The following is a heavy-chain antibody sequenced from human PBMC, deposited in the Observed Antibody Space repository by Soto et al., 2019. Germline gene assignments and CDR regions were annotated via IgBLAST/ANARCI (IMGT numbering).Heavy chain of an antibody. V-gene: IGHV1-18*01. CDR2: ISAYNGNT. D-gene: IGHD3-16*01. J-gene: IGHJ5*02. Sequence: GASVKVSCKASGYHFISYGFTWVRQAPGQGLEWMGWISAYNGNTNYAQKFQGRVTMTTDTSTSTAYMELRSLRSDDTAVYYCARDFGPPVRPSASLDPWGQGTLVTVSS. CDR3: ARDFGPPVRPSASLDP. CDR1: GYHFISYG.